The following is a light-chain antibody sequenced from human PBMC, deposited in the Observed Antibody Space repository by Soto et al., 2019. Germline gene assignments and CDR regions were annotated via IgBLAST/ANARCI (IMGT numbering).Light chain of an antibody. J-gene: IGKJ4*01. CDR3: QQADSFPLS. CDR2: AAS. Sequence: IQLTQSPSSLSASVGDRVTITCRASQDISGYVAWYQQRPGRAPQLLIYAASSLQSGVPSRFSGSGYGTDFTLTISSLQPEDFATYYCQQADSFPLSFGGGTKVEI. CDR1: QDISGY. V-gene: IGKV1-12*01.